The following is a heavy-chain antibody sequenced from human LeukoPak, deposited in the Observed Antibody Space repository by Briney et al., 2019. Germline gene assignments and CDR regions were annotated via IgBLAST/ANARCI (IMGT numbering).Heavy chain of an antibody. Sequence: SGGSLRLSCAASGFTFSSYSMNWVRQAPGKGLEWVSSISSSSSYIYYADSVKGRFTISRDNAKNSLYLQMNSLRAEDTAVYYCARDGGITGTLSYAPDYWGQGTLVTVSS. CDR1: GFTFSSYS. V-gene: IGHV3-21*01. CDR3: ARDGGITGTLSYAPDY. CDR2: ISSSSSYI. D-gene: IGHD1-20*01. J-gene: IGHJ4*02.